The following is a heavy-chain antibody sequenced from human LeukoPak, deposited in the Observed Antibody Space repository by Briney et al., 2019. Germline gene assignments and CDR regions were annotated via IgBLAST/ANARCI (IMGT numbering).Heavy chain of an antibody. J-gene: IGHJ3*02. D-gene: IGHD2-15*01. V-gene: IGHV3-21*06. CDR2: IDANGNYI. CDR3: ARDYCMTMTAYDI. Sequence: PGGSLRLSCVSSGFTSSTYNMNWVRQAPGKGLEWVSFIDANGNYIQYADSVKCRFTISRDNAQNSLFLQLNSLRVEDTAVYYCARDYCMTMTAYDIWGRGTMVTVSS. CDR1: GFTSSTYN.